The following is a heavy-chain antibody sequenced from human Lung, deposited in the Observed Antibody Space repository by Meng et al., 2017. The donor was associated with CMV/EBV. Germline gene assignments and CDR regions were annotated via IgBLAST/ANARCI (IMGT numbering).Heavy chain of an antibody. J-gene: IGHJ4*02. D-gene: IGHD1-26*01. Sequence: QVQLQQWGAGLLKPSETLSLTCAVYCGSFSGYYWSWIRQPPGKGLEWIGEINHSGSTKYNPALKSRVTISVDTSKNQFSLKLSSVTAADTAVYYCARDVRERWELLGGSDYWGQGTLVTVSS. CDR1: CGSFSGYY. CDR3: ARDVRERWELLGGSDY. CDR2: INHSGST. V-gene: IGHV4-34*01.